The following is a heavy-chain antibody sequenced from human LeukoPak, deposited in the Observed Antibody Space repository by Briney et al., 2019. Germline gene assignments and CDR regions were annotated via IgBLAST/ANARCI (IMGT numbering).Heavy chain of an antibody. J-gene: IGHJ5*02. D-gene: IGHD2-2*01. V-gene: IGHV4-39*01. Sequence: SETLSLTCTVSGGSISSSSYYWGWLRQPPGKGLEWIGSIYYSGSTYYNPSLKSRITISVDTSKNQFSLKLSSVTAADTAVYYCARHPCSSTSCYWRGDSWFDPWGQGTLVTVSS. CDR3: ARHPCSSTSCYWRGDSWFDP. CDR1: GGSISSSSYY. CDR2: IYYSGST.